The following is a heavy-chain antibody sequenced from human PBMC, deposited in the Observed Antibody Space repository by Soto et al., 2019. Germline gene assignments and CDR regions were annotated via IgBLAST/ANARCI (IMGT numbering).Heavy chain of an antibody. CDR3: ARDHYDSSGADAFDI. V-gene: IGHV1-46*01. CDR1: GYTFTSYY. J-gene: IGHJ3*02. CDR2: INPSGGST. Sequence: QVQLVQSGAEVKKPGASVKVSCKASGYTFTSYYMHWVRQAPGQGLEWMGIINPSGGSTSYAQKFQGRVTMTRDTSTSTVYMELRSLRSEDTAVYYSARDHYDSSGADAFDIWGQGTMVTVSS. D-gene: IGHD3-22*01.